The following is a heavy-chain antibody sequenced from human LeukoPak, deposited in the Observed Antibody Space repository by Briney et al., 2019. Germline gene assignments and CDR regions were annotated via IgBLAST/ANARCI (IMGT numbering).Heavy chain of an antibody. J-gene: IGHJ4*02. CDR1: GGSFSGYY. V-gene: IGHV4-34*01. CDR2: INHSGST. CDR3: ARYYYDSSGLIYFDY. Sequence: SETLSLTCAVYGGSFSGYYWSWIRQPPGKGLEWIGEINHSGSTNNNPSLKSRVTISVDTSKNQFSLKLSSVTAADTAVYYCARYYYDSSGLIYFDYWGQGTLVTVSS. D-gene: IGHD3-22*01.